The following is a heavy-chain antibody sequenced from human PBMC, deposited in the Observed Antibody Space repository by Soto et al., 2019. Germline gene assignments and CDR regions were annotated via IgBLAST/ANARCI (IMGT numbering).Heavy chain of an antibody. CDR1: GYTFTSYY. CDR2: INPSGGST. J-gene: IGHJ6*03. V-gene: IGHV1-46*03. D-gene: IGHD3-3*01. Sequence: EASVKVSCKASGYTFTSYYMHWVRQAPGQGLEWMGIINPSGGSTSYAQKFQGRVTMTRDTPTSTVYMELSSLRSEDTAVYYCARGYAGVDDFWSGYYNPTGYYYYYMDVWGKGTTVTVSS. CDR3: ARGYAGVDDFWSGYYNPTGYYYYYMDV.